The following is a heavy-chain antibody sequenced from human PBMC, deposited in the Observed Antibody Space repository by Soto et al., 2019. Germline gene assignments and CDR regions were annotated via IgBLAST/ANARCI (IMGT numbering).Heavy chain of an antibody. D-gene: IGHD6-19*01. CDR2: IHYSGSA. CDR3: ASGVGGSGLNWFDP. J-gene: IGHJ5*02. V-gene: IGHV4-59*12. Sequence: SETLSLTCTFSGSSIIGYYWTWIRQSPERGLEWIGYIHYSGSANYNPSLNSRLTMSVDRSKSQFSMKLASVAAADTAVYYRASGVGGSGLNWFDPWGQGTLVTVSS. CDR1: GSSIIGYY.